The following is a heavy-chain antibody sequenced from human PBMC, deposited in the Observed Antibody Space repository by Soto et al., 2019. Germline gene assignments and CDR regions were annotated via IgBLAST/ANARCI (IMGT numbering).Heavy chain of an antibody. D-gene: IGHD6-19*01. CDR3: AKTPPFYPKSRIAVAATDYYYYGMDV. CDR1: GFTFSSYA. Sequence: PGGSLRLSCAASGFTFSSYAMSWVRQAPGKGLEWVSAISGSGGSTYYADSVKGRFTISRDNSKNTLYLQMNSLRAEDTAVYYCAKTPPFYPKSRIAVAATDYYYYGMDVWGQGTTVTVSS. CDR2: ISGSGGST. V-gene: IGHV3-23*01. J-gene: IGHJ6*02.